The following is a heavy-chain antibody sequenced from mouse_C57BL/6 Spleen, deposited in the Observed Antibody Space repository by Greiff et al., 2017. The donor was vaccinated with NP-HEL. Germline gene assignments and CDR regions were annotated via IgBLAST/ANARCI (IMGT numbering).Heavy chain of an antibody. V-gene: IGHV3-6*01. D-gene: IGHD1-1*01. J-gene: IGHJ3*01. CDR2: ISYDGSN. CDR1: GYSITSGYY. CDR3: ARESHYYGSAWFAY. Sequence: EVQLQESGPGLVKPSQSLSLTCSVTGYSITSGYYWNWIRQFPGNKLEWMGYISYDGSNNYNPSLKNRISITRDTSKNQFFLKLNSVTTEDIATYYCARESHYYGSAWFAYWGQGTLVTVSA.